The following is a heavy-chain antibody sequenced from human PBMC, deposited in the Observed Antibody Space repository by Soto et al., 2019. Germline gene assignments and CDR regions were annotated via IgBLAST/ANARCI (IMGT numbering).Heavy chain of an antibody. CDR2: ISRDGTNT. V-gene: IGHV3-43*01. D-gene: IGHD3-22*01. CDR1: GFTFDDYN. CDR3: VKETYYYDVSSYYPLGS. Sequence: VGSLRLSCAASGFTFDDYNTHWVRQAPGKGLEWVSLISRDGTNTNYAESVKGRFTISRDNSKNSLYLQMNSLRTEDTALYYCVKETYYYDVSSYYPLGSWGQGTLVTVSS. J-gene: IGHJ5*02.